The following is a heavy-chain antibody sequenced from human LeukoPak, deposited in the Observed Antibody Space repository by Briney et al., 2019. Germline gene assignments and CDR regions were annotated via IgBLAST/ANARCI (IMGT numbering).Heavy chain of an antibody. V-gene: IGHV3-7*01. Sequence: GGSLRLSCTVSGFTLSSYEMSWIRQAPGKGLEWVANIKQDGSEQYYVDSVKGRFTISRDNAKNSLYLQMNSLRAEETAVYYCARGGSRWFSVIFDFWGQGTLVTVSS. CDR2: IKQDGSEQ. D-gene: IGHD4-23*01. CDR3: ARGGSRWFSVIFDF. J-gene: IGHJ4*02. CDR1: GFTLSSYE.